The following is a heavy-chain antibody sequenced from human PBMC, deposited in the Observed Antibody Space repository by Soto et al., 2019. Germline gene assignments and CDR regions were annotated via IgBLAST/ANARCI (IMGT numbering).Heavy chain of an antibody. Sequence: VQLVQSGAEVKKPGTSVKVSCKASGYTFSSYGISWVRQAPGQGLEWMGWISAYNGNTNYAQKLQGRVTMTTDTSTSTAYMDLRSLRSDDTAIYYCARDKGDGSGSYYGYWGQGTLVTVSS. CDR2: ISAYNGNT. V-gene: IGHV1-18*01. D-gene: IGHD3-10*01. CDR1: GYTFSSYG. J-gene: IGHJ4*02. CDR3: ARDKGDGSGSYYGY.